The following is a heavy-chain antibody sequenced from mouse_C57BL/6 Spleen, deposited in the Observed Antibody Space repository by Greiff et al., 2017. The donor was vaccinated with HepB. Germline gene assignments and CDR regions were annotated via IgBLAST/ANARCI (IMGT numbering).Heavy chain of an antibody. CDR2: IDPSDSYT. Sequence: QVQLQQPGAELVMPGASVKLSCKASGYTFTSYWMHWVKQRPGQGLEWIGEIDPSDSYTNYNQKFKGKSTLTVDKSSSTAYMQLSSLTSEDSAVYYCARAYYYGSSDGYFDVWGTGTTVTVSS. CDR1: GYTFTSYW. V-gene: IGHV1-69*01. D-gene: IGHD1-1*01. J-gene: IGHJ1*03. CDR3: ARAYYYGSSDGYFDV.